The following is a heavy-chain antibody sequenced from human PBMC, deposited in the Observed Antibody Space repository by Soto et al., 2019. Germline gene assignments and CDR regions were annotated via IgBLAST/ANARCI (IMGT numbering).Heavy chain of an antibody. V-gene: IGHV4-31*03. J-gene: IGHJ3*02. CDR2: IYYSGST. CDR1: GGSISSGGYY. Sequence: QVQLQESGPGLVKPSQTLSLTCTVSGGSISSGGYYWSWIRQHPGTGLEWIGYIYYSGSTYYNPSLKSRVTISVDTSKNQFSLKLSSVTAADTAVYYCATLSRRNDFWSGYYPDAFDIWGQGTMVTVSS. CDR3: ATLSRRNDFWSGYYPDAFDI. D-gene: IGHD3-3*01.